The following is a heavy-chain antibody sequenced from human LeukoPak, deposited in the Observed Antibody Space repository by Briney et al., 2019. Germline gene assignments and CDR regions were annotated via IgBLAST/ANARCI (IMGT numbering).Heavy chain of an antibody. CDR2: INPNSGGT. V-gene: IGHV1-2*02. CDR3: ARDWSYDSSLSYYYYFMDV. CDR1: GYTFTGYY. D-gene: IGHD3-22*01. J-gene: IGHJ6*03. Sequence: GASVKVSCKASGYTFTGYYMHWVRQAPGQGLEWMGWINPNSGGTNYAQKFQGRVTMTRDTSISTAYMELSRLRSDDTAVYYCARDWSYDSSLSYYYYFMDVWGKGTTVTVSS.